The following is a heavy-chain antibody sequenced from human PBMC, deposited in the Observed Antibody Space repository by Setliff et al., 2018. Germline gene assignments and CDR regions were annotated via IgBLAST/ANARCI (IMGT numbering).Heavy chain of an antibody. Sequence: SETLSLTCNVSGDSMYGYYWSWIRQPPGKGLEWIGYIYKSGTTKYNPSLGSRISMSVDTSKNQFFLNLNYVTTADTAVYYCARDQFSSGWYGAPESYFDCWGLGILVTVS. J-gene: IGHJ4*01. D-gene: IGHD6-19*01. CDR3: ARDQFSSGWYGAPESYFDC. V-gene: IGHV4-59*01. CDR1: GDSMYGYY. CDR2: IYKSGTT.